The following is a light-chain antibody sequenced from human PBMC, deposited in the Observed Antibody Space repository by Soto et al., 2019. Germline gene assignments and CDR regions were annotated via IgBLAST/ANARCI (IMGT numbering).Light chain of an antibody. CDR2: DVT. Sequence: SALTHPPSVSGSPGQAVTFSCTGTNSDVGRYDYVSWYQQLPGEAPKLIIYDVTKRPSGVPTRFSGSKSGNTASLTISGLQAEDDADYFCTSFAGSYTHVFGSGTKVTVL. V-gene: IGLV2-11*01. CDR1: NSDVGRYDY. CDR3: TSFAGSYTHV. J-gene: IGLJ1*01.